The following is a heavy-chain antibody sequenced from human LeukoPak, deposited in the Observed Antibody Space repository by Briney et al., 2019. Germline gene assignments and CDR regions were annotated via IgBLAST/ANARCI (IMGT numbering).Heavy chain of an antibody. CDR3: AREGEMATTGGAFDV. J-gene: IGHJ3*01. Sequence: SETLSLTCTVSGGSISHYYWSWIRQPAGKGLEWIGRIYTSGSTNYNPSLKSRVTMSVDTSKNQFSLKLSSVTAADTAVYYCAREGEMATTGGAFDVWGQGTMVTVSS. CDR2: IYTSGST. D-gene: IGHD5-24*01. CDR1: GGSISHYY. V-gene: IGHV4-4*07.